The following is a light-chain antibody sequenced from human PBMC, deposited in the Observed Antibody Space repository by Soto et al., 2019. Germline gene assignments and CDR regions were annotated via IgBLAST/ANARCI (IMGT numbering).Light chain of an antibody. J-gene: IGKJ1*01. CDR2: YAS. Sequence: DIQMTQSPSTLSASVGDRVTITCRASQSITIWLAWYQQKPGKAPKLLIFYASSLESGVPSRFSGSGSGTEFALTISSLQPDDFATYCCQHYNSYSWTFGQGTKGEIK. CDR3: QHYNSYSWT. V-gene: IGKV1-5*01. CDR1: QSITIW.